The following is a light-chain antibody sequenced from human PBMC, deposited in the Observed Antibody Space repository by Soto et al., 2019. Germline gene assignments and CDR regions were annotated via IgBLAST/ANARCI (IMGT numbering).Light chain of an antibody. CDR3: QQYNNWPYT. V-gene: IGKV3-15*01. CDR2: GAS. CDR1: QSVSSN. J-gene: IGKJ2*01. Sequence: EIVMTQSPATLSVSPGERATLSCRASQSVSSNLAWYQQQPGQAPRLLLYGASTRATGIPARFSGSRSGTEFTLTIRSLQSEDFAVYYCQQYNNWPYTFGQGTKLEIK.